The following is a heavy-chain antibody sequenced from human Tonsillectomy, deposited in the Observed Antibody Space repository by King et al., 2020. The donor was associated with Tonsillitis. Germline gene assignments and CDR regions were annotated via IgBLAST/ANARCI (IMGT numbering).Heavy chain of an antibody. CDR2: ISGSGGST. J-gene: IGHJ4*02. V-gene: IGHV3-23*04. CDR3: AKSQGSSGWYWFDY. Sequence: VQLVESGGGLEQPGGSLRLSCTASGFTFSSYAMSWVRQAPGKGLEWVSGISGSGGSTYYADSVKGRCTISRDNSENTLYLQMNSLRAEDTAVYYCAKSQGSSGWYWFDYWGQGTLVTVSS. D-gene: IGHD6-19*01. CDR1: GFTFSSYA.